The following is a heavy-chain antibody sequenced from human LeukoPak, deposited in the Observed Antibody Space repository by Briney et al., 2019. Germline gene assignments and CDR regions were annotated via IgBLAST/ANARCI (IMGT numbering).Heavy chain of an antibody. Sequence: GGSLRLSCVASGFTFSSYWMHWVRQAPGEGLEWVSRIDFETDTTTYAGSVKGRFTISRDNTKNTLYLQMDSLRDEDAAVYYCVRAGSGFDYWGQGTLVTVTS. V-gene: IGHV3-74*01. D-gene: IGHD2-15*01. CDR2: IDFETDTT. CDR1: GFTFSSYW. J-gene: IGHJ4*02. CDR3: VRAGSGFDY.